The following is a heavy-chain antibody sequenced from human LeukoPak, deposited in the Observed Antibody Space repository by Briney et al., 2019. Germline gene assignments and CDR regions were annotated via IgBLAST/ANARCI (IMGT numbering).Heavy chain of an antibody. CDR3: ARHGGMVRGFSDAFDI. Sequence: SETLSLTCAVYGGSFSGYYWSWIRQPPGKGLEWIGEINHSGSTNYNPSLKSRVTISVDTSKNQFSLKLSSVTVADTAVYYCARHGGMVRGFSDAFDIWGQGTMVTVSS. CDR1: GGSFSGYY. V-gene: IGHV4-34*01. J-gene: IGHJ3*02. CDR2: INHSGST. D-gene: IGHD3-10*01.